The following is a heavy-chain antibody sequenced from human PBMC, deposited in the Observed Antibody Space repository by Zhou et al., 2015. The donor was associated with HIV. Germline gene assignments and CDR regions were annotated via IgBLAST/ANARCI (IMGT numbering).Heavy chain of an antibody. CDR1: GGTLSSYA. CDR3: VRATGTYDSSRARGTFDI. Sequence: QVQLVQSGAEVKKPGSSVKVSCKASGGTLSSYAISWVRQAPGQGLEWMGGIIPIFDTANYAQKFQGRVTITADESTSTAYMEMSSLRSEDTAVYYCVRATGTYDSSRARGTFDIVGTKGQVVTVSS. J-gene: IGHJ3*02. CDR2: IIPIFDTA. V-gene: IGHV1-69*12. D-gene: IGHD3-22*01.